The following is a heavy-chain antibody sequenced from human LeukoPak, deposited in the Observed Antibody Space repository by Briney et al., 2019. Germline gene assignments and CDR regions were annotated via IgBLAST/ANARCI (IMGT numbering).Heavy chain of an antibody. V-gene: IGHV3-30*02. CDR1: GFTFSNNG. Sequence: GGSLRLSCVASGFTFSNNGMHWVRQAPGKGLEWVAFIQYDGSKKYYAESVRGRFTISRDNAKNTLFLQINSLRAEDTAVYYCAREILAPGKTHDYWGQGTLVTVSS. CDR2: IQYDGSKK. J-gene: IGHJ4*02. CDR3: AREILAPGKTHDY.